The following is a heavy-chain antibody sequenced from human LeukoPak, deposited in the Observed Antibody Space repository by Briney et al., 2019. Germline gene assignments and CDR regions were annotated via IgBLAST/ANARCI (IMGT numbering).Heavy chain of an antibody. CDR2: INPSNGGT. Sequence: ASGKVSCKASGYSFIAYFIHWVRQAPGQGPEWMGWINPSNGGTKSAQNFQGRVTVTWDTSMSTAYMELISLRSDDTAVYYCARDRYTSSWTAAFDFWGQGTLVTVSS. J-gene: IGHJ4*02. V-gene: IGHV1-2*02. D-gene: IGHD6-13*01. CDR3: ARDRYTSSWTAAFDF. CDR1: GYSFIAYF.